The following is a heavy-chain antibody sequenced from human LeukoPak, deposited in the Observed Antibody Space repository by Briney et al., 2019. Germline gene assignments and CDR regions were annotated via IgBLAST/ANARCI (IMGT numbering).Heavy chain of an antibody. D-gene: IGHD6-6*01. CDR2: ISDSGSDT. V-gene: IGHV3-23*01. J-gene: IGHJ4*02. CDR1: GFTFSRYT. CDR3: AKRVPYSSSSVYFDS. Sequence: GGSLRLSCAVSGFTFSRYTMNWVRQAPGKGLEWVSAISDSGSDTYYTDSVKGRFTISRDNSRNTLYLQMNSLRAEDTAVYYCAKRVPYSSSSVYFDSWGQGTLVTVSS.